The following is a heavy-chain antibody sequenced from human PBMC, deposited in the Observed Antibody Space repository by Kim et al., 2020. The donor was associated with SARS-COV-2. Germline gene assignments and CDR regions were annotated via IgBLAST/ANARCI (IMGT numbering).Heavy chain of an antibody. V-gene: IGHV5-51*01. J-gene: IGHJ5*02. CDR3: ARLRGYCISTSCYAGGNWFDP. CDR1: GYSFTSYW. CDR2: IYPGDSDT. Sequence: GESLKISCKGSGYSFTSYWIGWVRQMPGKGLEWMGIIYPGDSDTRYSPSFQGQVTISADKSISTAYLQWSSLKASDTAMYYCARLRGYCISTSCYAGGNWFDPWGQGTLVIVSS. D-gene: IGHD2-2*01.